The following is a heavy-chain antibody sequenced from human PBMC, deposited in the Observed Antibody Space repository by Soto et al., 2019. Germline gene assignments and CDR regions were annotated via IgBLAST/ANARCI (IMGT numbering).Heavy chain of an antibody. D-gene: IGHD2-2*01. V-gene: IGHV3-74*01. CDR3: AKGVPAATRYFQH. CDR2: INSDGSST. CDR1: GFSFSSYW. J-gene: IGHJ1*01. Sequence: VQLVESGGGLVQPGGSLRLSCAASGFSFSSYWMHWVRHAPGKGLVWVSRINSDGSSTTYADSVKGRFTISRDNAKKTLYLHMNSLTPEDQAVYYCAKGVPAATRYFQHWGQGTLVTVSS.